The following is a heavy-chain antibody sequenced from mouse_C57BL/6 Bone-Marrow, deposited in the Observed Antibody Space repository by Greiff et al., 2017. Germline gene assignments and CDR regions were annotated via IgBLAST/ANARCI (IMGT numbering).Heavy chain of an antibody. CDR3: ARGEVHYYGSSYGFAY. J-gene: IGHJ3*01. CDR1: GYTFTSYG. V-gene: IGHV1-81*01. Sequence: VKLQQSGAELARPGASVKLSCKASGYTFTSYGISWVKQRTGQGLEWIGEIYPRSGNTYYNEKFKGKATLTADKSSSTAYMELRSLTSEDSAVYFCARGEVHYYGSSYGFAYWGQGTLVTVSA. CDR2: IYPRSGNT. D-gene: IGHD1-1*01.